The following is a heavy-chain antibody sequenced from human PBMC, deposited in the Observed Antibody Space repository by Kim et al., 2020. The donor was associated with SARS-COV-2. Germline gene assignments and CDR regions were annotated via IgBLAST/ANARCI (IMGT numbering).Heavy chain of an antibody. Sequence: NYPPSLKSRVTISVDTSKNQFSLKLSSVTAADTAVYYCARVTSGSYDAFDIWGQGTMVTVSS. V-gene: IGHV4-59*01. CDR3: ARVTSGSYDAFDI. J-gene: IGHJ3*02. D-gene: IGHD1-26*01.